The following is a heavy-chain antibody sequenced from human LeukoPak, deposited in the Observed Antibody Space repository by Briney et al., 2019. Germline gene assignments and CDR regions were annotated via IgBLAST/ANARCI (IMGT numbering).Heavy chain of an antibody. J-gene: IGHJ6*03. Sequence: GGSLRLSCAASGFTFSSYWMSWVRQAPGKGLEWVANIKQDGSEKYYVDSLKGRFTISRDNAKNSLFLQMDSLRAEDTAVYYCVRILEGYSYYMDAWGKGTTVIVSS. CDR2: IKQDGSEK. V-gene: IGHV3-7*01. CDR3: VRILEGYSYYMDA. CDR1: GFTFSSYW.